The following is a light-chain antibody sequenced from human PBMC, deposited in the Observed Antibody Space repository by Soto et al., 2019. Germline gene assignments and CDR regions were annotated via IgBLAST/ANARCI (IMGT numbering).Light chain of an antibody. Sequence: DIQMTQSPSSLSASEGDRVTITCQASQDISNYLNWYQQKPGKAPKLLIYDASNLETGVPSRFSGSGSGTDFTFTISSLQPEDIATYYCQQYDNLPRYTFGQGTKLEIK. V-gene: IGKV1-33*01. CDR3: QQYDNLPRYT. CDR2: DAS. CDR1: QDISNY. J-gene: IGKJ2*01.